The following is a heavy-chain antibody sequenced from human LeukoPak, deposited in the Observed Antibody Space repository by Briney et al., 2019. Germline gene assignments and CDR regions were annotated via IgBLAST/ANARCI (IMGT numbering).Heavy chain of an antibody. V-gene: IGHV3-74*01. J-gene: IGHJ3*01. Sequence: GGSLRLSCAASGFTFTTYWMHWVRQAPGKGLVWVSHINSDGSITSYADSVKGRFTISRDNAKNTLYLQMNSLRAEDTAVYYCARDAVDTANAVWGQGTMVTVSS. CDR1: GFTFTTYW. D-gene: IGHD5-18*01. CDR2: INSDGSIT. CDR3: ARDAVDTANAV.